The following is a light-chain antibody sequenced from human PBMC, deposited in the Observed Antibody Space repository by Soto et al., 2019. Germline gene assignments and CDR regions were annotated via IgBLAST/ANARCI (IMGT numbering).Light chain of an antibody. V-gene: IGKV3-20*01. CDR1: QSVSSSY. Sequence: EIVLTQSPGTLSLSPGERATLSCRASQSVSSSYLAWYQQKPGQAPRLLIYDASNRATGIPDRFSGSWSGTDFTLTISRLEPEDFAVYFCQQYGSSPYTFGQGTKLEIK. CDR3: QQYGSSPYT. J-gene: IGKJ2*01. CDR2: DAS.